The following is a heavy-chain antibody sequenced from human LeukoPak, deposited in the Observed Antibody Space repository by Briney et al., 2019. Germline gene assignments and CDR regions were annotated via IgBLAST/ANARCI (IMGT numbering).Heavy chain of an antibody. CDR3: ARAVRYSSSWYKPFDY. J-gene: IGHJ4*02. CDR1: GGSISSSSYY. V-gene: IGHV4-39*07. CDR2: INHSGST. D-gene: IGHD6-13*01. Sequence: SETLSLTCTVSGGSISSSSYYWGWIRQPPGKGLEWIGEINHSGSTNYNPSLKSRVTISVDTSKNQFSLKLSSVTAADTAVYYCARAVRYSSSWYKPFDYWGQGTLVTVSS.